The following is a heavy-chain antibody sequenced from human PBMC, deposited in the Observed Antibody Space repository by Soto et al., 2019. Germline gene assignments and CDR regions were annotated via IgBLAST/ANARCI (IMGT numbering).Heavy chain of an antibody. CDR1: GFTFSSYA. CDR3: AKTHYYDSSGYYYNPFDY. Sequence: GGSLRLSCAASGFTFSSYAMHWVRQAPGMGLEWVAVISYDGSSKYYADSVKGRFTISRDNSKNTLYLQMNSLRAEDTAVYYCAKTHYYDSSGYYYNPFDYWGRGTLVTVSS. J-gene: IGHJ4*02. D-gene: IGHD3-22*01. CDR2: ISYDGSSK. V-gene: IGHV3-30-3*02.